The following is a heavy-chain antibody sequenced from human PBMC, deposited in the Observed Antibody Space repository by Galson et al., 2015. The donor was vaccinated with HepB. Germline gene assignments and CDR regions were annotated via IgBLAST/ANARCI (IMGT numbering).Heavy chain of an antibody. CDR2: INAGNGNT. Sequence: SVKVSCKASGYTFTSYAMHWVRQAPGQRLEWMGWINAGNGNTKYSQKFQGRVTITRDTSASTAYMELSSLRSEDTAVYYCARDGGRYYYDSSGYCDYWGQGTLVTVSS. CDR3: ARDGGRYYYDSSGYCDY. J-gene: IGHJ4*02. D-gene: IGHD3-22*01. V-gene: IGHV1-3*01. CDR1: GYTFTSYA.